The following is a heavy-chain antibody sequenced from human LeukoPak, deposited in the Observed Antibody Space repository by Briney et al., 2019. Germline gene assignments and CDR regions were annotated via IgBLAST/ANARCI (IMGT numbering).Heavy chain of an antibody. D-gene: IGHD6-6*01. J-gene: IGHJ3*02. V-gene: IGHV4-59*01. CDR1: GGSISSYY. CDR3: ARSVPQPVAARPSYAFDI. Sequence: PSETLSLTCSVSGGSISSYYWSWIRQPPGKGLEWIGYIYNRGSTNYNPSLKSRVTISVDTSKNQFSLKLTSVTAADTAVYYCARSVPQPVAARPSYAFDIWGQGTIDTVSS. CDR2: IYNRGST.